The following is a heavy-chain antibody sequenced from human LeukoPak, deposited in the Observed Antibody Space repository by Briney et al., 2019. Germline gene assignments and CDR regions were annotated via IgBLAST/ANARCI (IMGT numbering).Heavy chain of an antibody. CDR3: ARVAVEMIVVVIPFVSDY. CDR1: GDSMSGYY. Sequence: PSETLSLTCSISGDSMSGYYWSWIRQPPGKGLEWIGYIYYSGSTNYNPSLKSRVTISVDTSKNQFSLKLTSVTAADTAVYYCARVAVEMIVVVIPFVSDYWGQGTLVTVSS. CDR2: IYYSGST. D-gene: IGHD3-22*01. V-gene: IGHV4-59*01. J-gene: IGHJ4*02.